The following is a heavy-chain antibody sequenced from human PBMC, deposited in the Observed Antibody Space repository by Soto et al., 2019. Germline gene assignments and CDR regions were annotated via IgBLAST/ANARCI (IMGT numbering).Heavy chain of an antibody. Sequence: ASVKVSCKAFGYTFTTYGLSWVRQAPGQGLEWMGWVSPYNGNTNYAQKLQGRVTMTTXTXXSXXXMXLXXLRXDDTAVYYCARHSGSYYFDYWGQGTLVTVSS. CDR2: VSPYNGNT. CDR3: ARHSGSYYFDY. J-gene: IGHJ4*02. CDR1: GYTFTTYG. D-gene: IGHD1-26*01. V-gene: IGHV1-18*01.